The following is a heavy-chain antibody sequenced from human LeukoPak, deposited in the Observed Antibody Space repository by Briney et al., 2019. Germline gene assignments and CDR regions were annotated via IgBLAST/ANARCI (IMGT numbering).Heavy chain of an antibody. Sequence: PSETLSLTCTVSGGSISSYYWSWIRQPPGKGLEWIGYIYHSGSTYYNPSLKSRVTISVDRSKNQFSLKLSSVTAADTAVYYCARDVGSGFQDAGDAFDIWGQGTMVTVSS. V-gene: IGHV4-59*12. CDR2: IYHSGST. CDR3: ARDVGSGFQDAGDAFDI. D-gene: IGHD3-22*01. J-gene: IGHJ3*02. CDR1: GGSISSYY.